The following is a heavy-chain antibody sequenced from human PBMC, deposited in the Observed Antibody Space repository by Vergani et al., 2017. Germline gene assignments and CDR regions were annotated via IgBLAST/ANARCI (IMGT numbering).Heavy chain of an antibody. CDR1: GYTFTSYA. V-gene: IGHV1-3*01. CDR3: ARGPNSVVVVAAKLWFDP. Sequence: QVQLVQSGAEVKKPGASVKVSCKASGYTFTSYAMHWVRQAPGQRLEWMGWINAGNGNTKYSQKFQGRVTITRDTSASTAYMELSSLRSEDTAVYYCARGPNSVVVVAAKLWFDPWGQGTLVTVSS. J-gene: IGHJ5*02. D-gene: IGHD2-15*01. CDR2: INAGNGNT.